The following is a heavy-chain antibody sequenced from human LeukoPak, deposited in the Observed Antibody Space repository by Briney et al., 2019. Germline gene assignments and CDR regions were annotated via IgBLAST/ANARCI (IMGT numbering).Heavy chain of an antibody. V-gene: IGHV4-59*01. CDR3: ARRGANSGSYSHFDL. CDR2: VYYSGST. D-gene: IGHD1-26*01. CDR1: GGSISSDF. J-gene: IGHJ2*01. Sequence: SETLSLTCPVSGGSISSDFWNWIRRPPGKGLEWIGSVYYSGSTNYNPSLKSRVTISLDTSKNKFSLQLRSVTAADTAVYYCARRGANSGSYSHFDLWGRGTLVTVSS.